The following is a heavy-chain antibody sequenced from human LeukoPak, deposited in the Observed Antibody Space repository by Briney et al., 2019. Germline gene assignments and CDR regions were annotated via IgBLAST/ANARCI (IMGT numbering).Heavy chain of an antibody. J-gene: IGHJ2*01. V-gene: IGHV4-4*07. CDR2: IYTSGRT. CDR1: GGSISSYY. Sequence: SETLSLTCTVSGGSISSYYWSWIRQPAGQGLEWIGRIYTSGRTNYNPSLKSRVTISVDTSKNQFSLKLSSVTAADTAVYYCARDAFVVVVAAIYWYFDLWGRGTLVTVSS. D-gene: IGHD2-15*01. CDR3: ARDAFVVVVAAIYWYFDL.